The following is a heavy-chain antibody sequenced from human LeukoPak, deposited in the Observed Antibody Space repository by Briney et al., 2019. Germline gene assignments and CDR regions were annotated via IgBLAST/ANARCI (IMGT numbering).Heavy chain of an antibody. CDR3: ASDIVVVPAAMGSYYYCGMDV. V-gene: IGHV4-34*01. CDR2: INHSGST. J-gene: IGHJ6*02. D-gene: IGHD2-2*01. Sequence: PSETLSLTCAVYGGSFSGYYWSWIRQPPGKGLEWIGEINHSGSTNYNPSLKSRVTISVDTSKNQFSLKLSSVTAADTAVYYCASDIVVVPAAMGSYYYCGMDVWGQGTTVTVSS. CDR1: GGSFSGYY.